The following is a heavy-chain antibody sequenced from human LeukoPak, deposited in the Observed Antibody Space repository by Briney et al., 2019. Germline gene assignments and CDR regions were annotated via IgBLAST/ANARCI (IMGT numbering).Heavy chain of an antibody. CDR3: ASPGSSYDILTGPGYCDY. CDR1: GYTFTGYY. J-gene: IGHJ4*02. V-gene: IGHV1-2*02. Sequence: ASVKVSCKASGYTFTGYYSHWVRQAPGQGLEWMGWINPNSGGTNYAQKFQGRVTMTRDTSITTAYMELNRLRSDDTAVYYCASPGSSYDILTGPGYCDYWGQGTLVTVSS. CDR2: INPNSGGT. D-gene: IGHD3-9*01.